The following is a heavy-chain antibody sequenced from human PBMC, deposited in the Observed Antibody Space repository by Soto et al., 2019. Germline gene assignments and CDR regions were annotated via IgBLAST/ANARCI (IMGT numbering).Heavy chain of an antibody. CDR1: GGTFSSYA. CDR2: IIPIFGTA. CDR3: ARDETGIAVLKGCFDP. J-gene: IGHJ5*02. D-gene: IGHD6-19*01. Sequence: QVQLVQSGAEVKKPGSSVKVSCKASGGTFSSYAISWVRQAPGQGLEWMGGIIPIFGTANYAQKFQGRVMITADESTSTAYMELSSLRSEDTAVYYCARDETGIAVLKGCFDPWGQGTLVTVSS. V-gene: IGHV1-69*01.